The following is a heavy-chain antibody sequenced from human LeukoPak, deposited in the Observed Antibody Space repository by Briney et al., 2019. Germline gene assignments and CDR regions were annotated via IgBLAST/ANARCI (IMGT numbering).Heavy chain of an antibody. CDR2: INPSGGST. D-gene: IGHD6-19*01. CDR1: GYTFTSYY. Sequence: ASVKVSCKASGYTFTSYYMHWVRQAPGQGLEWMGIINPSGGSTSYAQKFQGRVTMTEDTSTDTAYMELSSLRSEDTAVYYCATSYSSGWFPNYWGQGTLVTVSS. V-gene: IGHV1-46*01. J-gene: IGHJ4*02. CDR3: ATSYSSGWFPNY.